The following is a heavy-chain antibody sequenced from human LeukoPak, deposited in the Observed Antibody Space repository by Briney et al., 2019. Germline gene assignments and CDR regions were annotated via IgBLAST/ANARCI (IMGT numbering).Heavy chain of an antibody. J-gene: IGHJ5*02. CDR1: GYTFTSYG. CDR2: ISAYNGNT. CDR3: ARGGVCSSTSCRPEYNWFDP. D-gene: IGHD2-2*01. V-gene: IGHV1-18*01. Sequence: ASVKVSCKASGYTFTSYGISWVRQAPGQGLEWMGWISAYNGNTNYAQKLQGRVTMTTDTSTSTAYMELRSLRSDDTAVYYCARGGVCSSTSCRPEYNWFDPWGQGTLVTVSS.